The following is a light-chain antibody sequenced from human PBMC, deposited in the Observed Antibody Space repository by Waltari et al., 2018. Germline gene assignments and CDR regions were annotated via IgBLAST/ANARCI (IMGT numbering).Light chain of an antibody. V-gene: IGLV2-14*01. J-gene: IGLJ1*01. CDR3: SSYTSSSTLPYV. CDR1: SSDVGGYNY. Sequence: QSALTQPASVSGSPGQSITIPCTGTSSDVGGYNYASWYQQHPGKAPKLMIYEVSNRPSGVSNRFSGSKSGNTASLTISGLQAEDEADYYCSSYTSSSTLPYVFGTGTKVTVL. CDR2: EVS.